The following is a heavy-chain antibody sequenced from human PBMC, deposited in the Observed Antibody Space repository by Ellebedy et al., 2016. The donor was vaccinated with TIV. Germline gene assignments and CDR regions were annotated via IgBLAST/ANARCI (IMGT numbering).Heavy chain of an antibody. D-gene: IGHD3-10*01. CDR2: INHSGST. CDR3: ARAPHYGPYGMDV. CDR1: GGSFSGYY. Sequence: SETLSLXCAVYGGSFSGYYWSWIRQPPGKGLEWIGEINHSGSTNYNPSLKSRVTISVDTSKNQFSLKLSSVTAADTAVYYCARAPHYGPYGMDVWGQGTTVTVSS. J-gene: IGHJ6*02. V-gene: IGHV4-34*01.